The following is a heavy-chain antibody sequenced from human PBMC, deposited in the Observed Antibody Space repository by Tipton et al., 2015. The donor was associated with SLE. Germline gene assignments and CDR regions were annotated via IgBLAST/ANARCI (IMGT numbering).Heavy chain of an antibody. D-gene: IGHD3-16*01. CDR3: ARDLPLGGEFDY. J-gene: IGHJ4*02. V-gene: IGHV3-33*01. CDR1: GFTFSIYG. Sequence: RSLRLSCAASGFTFSIYGMHWVRQAPGKGLEWVAVIWYDGSNKYYADSVKGRFTISRDNSKNTLYLLMNSLRAEDTAVYYCARDLPLGGEFDYWGQGTLVTVSS. CDR2: IWYDGSNK.